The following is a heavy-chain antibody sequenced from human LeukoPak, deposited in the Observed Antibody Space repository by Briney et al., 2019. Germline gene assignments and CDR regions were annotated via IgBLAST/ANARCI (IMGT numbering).Heavy chain of an antibody. D-gene: IGHD3-22*01. V-gene: IGHV5-51*01. J-gene: IGHJ3*02. CDR1: GYSFTTYW. Sequence: GESLKISCKGSGYSFTTYWIGWVRQMPGKGLGWMGIIYPGDSDTRYSPSFQGQVTISADKSISTAYLQWSSLKASDTAMYYCARSTGFYDSSGYTAFDIWGQGTMVTVSS. CDR2: IYPGDSDT. CDR3: ARSTGFYDSSGYTAFDI.